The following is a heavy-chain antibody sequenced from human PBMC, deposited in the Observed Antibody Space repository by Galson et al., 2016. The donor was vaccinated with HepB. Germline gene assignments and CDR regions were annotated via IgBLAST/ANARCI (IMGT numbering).Heavy chain of an antibody. CDR1: GVTLSSNG. CDR3: ARDGEPLYDYGMDV. J-gene: IGHJ6*02. Sequence: SVKVSCKASGVTLSSNGISWVRQAPGQSLEWMGWINVGNGITKYSEKVQGRVTITSDTSASTVHMELSSLISGDTAVYYCARDGEPLYDYGMDVWGQGTTVIVSS. V-gene: IGHV1-3*01. D-gene: IGHD1-14*01. CDR2: INVGNGIT.